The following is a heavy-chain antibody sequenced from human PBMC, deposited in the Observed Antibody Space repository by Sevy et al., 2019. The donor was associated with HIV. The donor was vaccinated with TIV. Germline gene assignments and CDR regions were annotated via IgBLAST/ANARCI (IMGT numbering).Heavy chain of an antibody. Sequence: ASVKVSCKASGYTFTSYGISWVRQAPGQGLEWMGWISAYNGNTNYAQNLQGRVTMTTDTSTSTAYMELRSLRSEDTAVYYCEGLRWRCCSGGSCCSGPGGGWFDPWGQGTLVTVSS. CDR2: ISAYNGNT. V-gene: IGHV1-18*01. J-gene: IGHJ5*02. D-gene: IGHD2-15*01. CDR3: EGLRWRCCSGGSCCSGPGGGWFDP. CDR1: GYTFTSYG.